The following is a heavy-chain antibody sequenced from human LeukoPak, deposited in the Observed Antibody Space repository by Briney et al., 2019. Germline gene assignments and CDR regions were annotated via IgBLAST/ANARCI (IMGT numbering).Heavy chain of an antibody. CDR3: ARDCSGASCYDY. CDR1: GGSISSYY. CDR2: IYYSGST. V-gene: IGHV4-59*01. D-gene: IGHD2-15*01. Sequence: PSETLSLTCAVSGGSISSYYWSWIRQPPGKGLEWIGYIYYSGSTNYNPSLKSQVTISLDTPRNQFSLKLSSVTAADTAVYYCARDCSGASCYDYWGQGTLVTVSS. J-gene: IGHJ4*02.